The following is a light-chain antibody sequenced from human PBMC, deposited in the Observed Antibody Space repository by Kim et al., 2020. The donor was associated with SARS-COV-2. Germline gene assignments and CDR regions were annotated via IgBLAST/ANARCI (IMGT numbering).Light chain of an antibody. CDR1: QSVNTRF. Sequence: LSPGETATLSCRASQSVNTRFLAWYQQKPGQAPRLLIYDSSSRATGIPDRFSGSGSGTDFTLTISRLEPEDFAVYYCQQYRTSSWTFGQGTKVDIK. CDR2: DSS. CDR3: QQYRTSSWT. V-gene: IGKV3-20*01. J-gene: IGKJ1*01.